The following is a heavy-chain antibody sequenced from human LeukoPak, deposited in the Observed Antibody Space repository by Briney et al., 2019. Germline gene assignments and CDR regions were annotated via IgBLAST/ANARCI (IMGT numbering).Heavy chain of an antibody. CDR2: IYYSGST. CDR3: ARDLNGFYGALDI. CDR1: GGSISSYY. D-gene: IGHD3-9*01. Sequence: SETLSLTCTVSGGSISSYYWSWIRQPPGKGLEWIGYIYYSGSTNYNPSLKSRVTISLATSKNQFSLKLSSVTAADTAVYYCARDLNGFYGALDIWGQGTMVSVSS. J-gene: IGHJ3*02. V-gene: IGHV4-59*01.